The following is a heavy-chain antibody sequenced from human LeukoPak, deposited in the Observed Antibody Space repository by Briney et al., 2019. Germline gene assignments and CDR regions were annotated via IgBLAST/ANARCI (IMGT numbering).Heavy chain of an antibody. J-gene: IGHJ4*02. Sequence: SENLPLTCTVSGYSIASFYLSWIRQPPGGGLEMIGYTYTSGDTNYNPSLKSRVTISLDTSRNQLTLKMNSVTAADTAVYYCARTARVFDYWGQGILVTVSS. D-gene: IGHD5-18*01. CDR2: TYTSGDT. CDR3: ARTARVFDY. CDR1: GYSIASFY. V-gene: IGHV4-4*09.